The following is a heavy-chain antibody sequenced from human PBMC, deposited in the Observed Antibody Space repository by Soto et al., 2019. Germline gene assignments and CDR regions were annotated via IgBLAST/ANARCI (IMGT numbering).Heavy chain of an antibody. D-gene: IGHD2-15*01. Sequence: QVQLQQWGAGLLKPSETLSLTCAVYGGSFSGYYWSWIRQPPGKGLEWIGEINHSGSTNYNPSLKNRVTISVDTSKNPFSLKLSSVTAADTAVYYCASTTNSGYCSGGRCRTWFDPWGQGTLVTVSS. CDR1: GGSFSGYY. V-gene: IGHV4-34*01. J-gene: IGHJ5*02. CDR3: ASTTNSGYCSGGRCRTWFDP. CDR2: INHSGST.